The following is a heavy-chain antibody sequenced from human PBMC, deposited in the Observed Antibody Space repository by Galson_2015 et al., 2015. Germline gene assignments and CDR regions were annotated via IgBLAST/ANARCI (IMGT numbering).Heavy chain of an antibody. Sequence: SVKVSCKVSGYTLTELSMHWVRQAPGKGLEWMGGFDPEDGETIYAQKFQGRVTMTEDTSTDTAYMELSSLRSEDTAVYYCATDRDYIWGSIHAFDIWGQGTMVTVS. V-gene: IGHV1-24*01. J-gene: IGHJ3*02. CDR3: ATDRDYIWGSIHAFDI. CDR2: FDPEDGET. CDR1: GYTLTELS. D-gene: IGHD3-16*01.